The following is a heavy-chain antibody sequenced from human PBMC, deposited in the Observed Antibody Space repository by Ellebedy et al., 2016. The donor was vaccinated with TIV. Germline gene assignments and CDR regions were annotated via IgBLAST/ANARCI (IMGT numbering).Heavy chain of an antibody. CDR2: IWYDGSNK. J-gene: IGHJ4*02. CDR3: ARDHRPNYDFWSGYYGGFGY. D-gene: IGHD3-3*01. Sequence: GESLKISCAASGFTFSSYGMHWVRQAPGKGLEWVAVIWYDGSNKYYADSVKGRFTISRDNSKNTLYLQMNSLRAEDTAVYYSARDHRPNYDFWSGYYGGFGYWGQGTLVTVSS. V-gene: IGHV3-33*01. CDR1: GFTFSSYG.